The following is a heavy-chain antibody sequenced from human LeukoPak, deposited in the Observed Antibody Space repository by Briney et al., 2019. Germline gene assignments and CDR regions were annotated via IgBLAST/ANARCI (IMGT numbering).Heavy chain of an antibody. CDR3: ARDLGGYGDYGTNFGY. CDR2: ISSSSNI. V-gene: IGHV3-21*01. CDR1: GFTFSSYT. Sequence: SGGSLRLSCAASGFTFSSYTMNWVRQAPGKGLEWVSAISSSSNIYYADSVKGRFTISRHNAKRSLYLQMNSLRAEDTAVYYCARDLGGYGDYGTNFGYWGQGTLVTVSS. J-gene: IGHJ4*02. D-gene: IGHD4-17*01.